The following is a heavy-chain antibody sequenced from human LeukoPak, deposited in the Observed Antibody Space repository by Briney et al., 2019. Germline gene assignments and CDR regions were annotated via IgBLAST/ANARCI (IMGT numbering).Heavy chain of an antibody. V-gene: IGHV3-23*01. J-gene: IGHJ4*02. Sequence: PGGSLRLSCAASGFTFSTHAMSWVRQAPGKGLEWVSGISGSGDSTYYADSVKGRFTISRDNSKNTLYLQMNSLRAEDTAVYYCASGGWSGYEGFDYWGQGTLVTVSS. CDR3: ASGGWSGYEGFDY. D-gene: IGHD5-12*01. CDR2: ISGSGDST. CDR1: GFTFSTHA.